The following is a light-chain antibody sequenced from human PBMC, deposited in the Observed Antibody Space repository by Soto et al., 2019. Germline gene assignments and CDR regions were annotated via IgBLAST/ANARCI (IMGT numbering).Light chain of an antibody. CDR3: AAWDGSLKGYV. CDR1: SSDVGGYNY. V-gene: IGLV2-11*01. J-gene: IGLJ1*01. Sequence: QSVLTQPRSVSGSPGQSVTISCTGTSSDVGGYNYVSWYLQHPGKAPKVMIYDVSKRPSGVPDRFSGSKSGNTASLTISGLQSEDEADYYCAAWDGSLKGYVFGTGTKVTVL. CDR2: DVS.